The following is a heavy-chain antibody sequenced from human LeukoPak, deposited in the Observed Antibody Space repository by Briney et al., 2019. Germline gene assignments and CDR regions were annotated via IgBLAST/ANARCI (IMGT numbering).Heavy chain of an antibody. CDR1: GGSISSSSYY. CDR3: ARALAVRYDY. Sequence: PSETLSLTCTVSGGSISSSSYYWGWIRQPPGKGLEWIGEINHSGSTNYNPSLKSRVTISVDTSKNQFSLKLSSVTAADTAVYYCARALAVRYDYWGQGTLVTVSS. V-gene: IGHV4-39*07. CDR2: INHSGST. J-gene: IGHJ4*02. D-gene: IGHD3-16*01.